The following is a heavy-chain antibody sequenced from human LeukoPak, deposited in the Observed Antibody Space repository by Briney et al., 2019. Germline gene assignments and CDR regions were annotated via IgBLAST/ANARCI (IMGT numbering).Heavy chain of an antibody. CDR1: GGSFSGYY. CDR2: INRSGSS. Sequence: SETLCLTCAVYGGSFSGYYWSWIRQPPGKGLEWVGEINRSGSSNYNPSLKRRVTISVDTSKNQFSLKLSSVTAADTAVYYCARIRSRPTYYYGSGSYYPHYYYYYMDVWGKGTTVTISS. J-gene: IGHJ6*03. V-gene: IGHV4-34*01. CDR3: ARIRSRPTYYYGSGSYYPHYYYYYMDV. D-gene: IGHD3-10*01.